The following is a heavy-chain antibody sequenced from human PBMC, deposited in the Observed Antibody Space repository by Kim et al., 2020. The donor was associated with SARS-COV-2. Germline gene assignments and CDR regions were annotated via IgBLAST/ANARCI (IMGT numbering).Heavy chain of an antibody. J-gene: IGHJ2*01. Sequence: GGSLRLSCAASGFTFSAYGMHWVRQAPEKTLEYVSAISSSGGQTFYADSVRGRFTISRDNSKNTLYLQMGSLRPEDTAVYYCARVGTKGHWYFDLWGRGTLVTVGS. CDR1: GFTFSAYG. CDR2: ISSSGGQT. D-gene: IGHD1-7*01. V-gene: IGHV3-64*02. CDR3: ARVGTKGHWYFDL.